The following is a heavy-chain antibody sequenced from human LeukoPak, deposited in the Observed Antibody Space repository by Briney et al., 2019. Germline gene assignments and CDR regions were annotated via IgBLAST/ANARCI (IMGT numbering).Heavy chain of an antibody. D-gene: IGHD3-9*01. Sequence: SETLSLTCNVSGGSINSGGYYWSWIRQHPGKGLEWIGYIYYSGSTYYNPSLKSRVTISVDTSKNQFSLKLSSVTAADTSVYYRQKTAYDILTGYRPFDHWGQGTLVTVSS. CDR2: IYYSGST. CDR1: GGSINSGGYY. CDR3: QKTAYDILTGYRPFDH. J-gene: IGHJ4*02. V-gene: IGHV4-31*03.